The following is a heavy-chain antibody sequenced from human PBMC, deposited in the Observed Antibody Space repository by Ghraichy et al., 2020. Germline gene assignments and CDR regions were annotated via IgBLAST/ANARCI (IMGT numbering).Heavy chain of an antibody. D-gene: IGHD1-7*01. CDR3: ARHCNYDAFDI. CDR1: GFTFSSYW. V-gene: IGHV3-7*01. Sequence: GGSLRLSCAASGFTFSSYWMSWVRQAPGKGLEWVANIKQDGSEKYYVDSVKGRCTISRDNAKNSLYLQMNSLRAEDTAVCYCARHCNYDAFDIWGQGTMVTVSS. J-gene: IGHJ3*02. CDR2: IKQDGSEK.